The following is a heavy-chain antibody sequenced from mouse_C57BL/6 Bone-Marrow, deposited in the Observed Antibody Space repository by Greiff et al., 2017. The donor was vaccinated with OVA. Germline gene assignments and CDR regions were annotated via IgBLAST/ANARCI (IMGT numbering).Heavy chain of an antibody. V-gene: IGHV1-39*01. J-gene: IGHJ4*01. CDR2: INPNYGTT. CDR1: GYSFTDYN. Sequence: VQLQQSGPELVKPGASVKISCKASGYSFTDYNMNWVKQSTGKSLEWIGVINPNYGTTSYNQKFKGKATLTVDQSASTAYMQLNSLTSEDSAVYDCWLRRPYYYAMDYWGQGTSVTVSS. CDR3: WLRRPYYYAMDY. D-gene: IGHD2-2*01.